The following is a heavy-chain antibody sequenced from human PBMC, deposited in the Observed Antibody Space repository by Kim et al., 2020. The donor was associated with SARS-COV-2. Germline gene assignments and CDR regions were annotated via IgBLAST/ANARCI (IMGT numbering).Heavy chain of an antibody. V-gene: IGHV4-38-2*02. D-gene: IGHD4-17*01. CDR2: IYHSGST. J-gene: IGHJ4*02. Sequence: SETLSLTCTVSGYSISSGYYWGWIRQPPGKGLEWIGSIYHSGSTYYNPSLKSRVTISVDTSKNQFSLKLSSVTAADTAVYYCARGVTVAYFDYWGQGTLVTVSS. CDR1: GYSISSGYY. CDR3: ARGVTVAYFDY.